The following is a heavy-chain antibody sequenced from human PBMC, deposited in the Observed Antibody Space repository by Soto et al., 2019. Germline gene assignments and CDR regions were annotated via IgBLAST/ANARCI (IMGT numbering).Heavy chain of an antibody. D-gene: IGHD6-19*01. V-gene: IGHV3-23*01. CDR1: VFTFSSYA. CDR2: ISGSGGST. J-gene: IGHJ3*02. CDR3: AKVNRQWLVYDAFDI. Sequence: LRLSCAASVFTFSSYAMSWVRQAPGKGLERVSAISGSGGSTYYADSVKGRFTISRDNSKNTLYLQMNSLRAEDTAVYYCAKVNRQWLVYDAFDIWGQGTMVTVSS.